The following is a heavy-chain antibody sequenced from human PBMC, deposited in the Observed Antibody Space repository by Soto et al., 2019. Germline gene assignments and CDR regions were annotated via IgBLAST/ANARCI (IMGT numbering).Heavy chain of an antibody. Sequence: SETLSLTCAVSGGSISSSNWWSWVRQPPGKGLEWIGEIYHSGSTNYNPSLKSRVTISVDKSKNQFSLKLSSVTAADTAVYYCARTSAYSSGWSWGDNWFDPWGQGTLVTVSS. J-gene: IGHJ5*02. CDR3: ARTSAYSSGWSWGDNWFDP. CDR1: GGSISSSNW. V-gene: IGHV4-4*02. D-gene: IGHD6-19*01. CDR2: IYHSGST.